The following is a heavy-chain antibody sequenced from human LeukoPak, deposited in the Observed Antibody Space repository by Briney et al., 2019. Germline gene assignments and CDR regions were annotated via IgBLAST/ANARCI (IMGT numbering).Heavy chain of an antibody. Sequence: SETLSLTCTVSGGSISSYYWSWIRQPAGKGLEWIGRIYTSRSTNYNPSLKSRVTMSVDTSKNQFSLKLSSVTAADTAVYYCASSYYDILTGYSPLDYWGQGTLVTVSS. V-gene: IGHV4-4*07. CDR1: GGSISSYY. J-gene: IGHJ4*02. D-gene: IGHD3-9*01. CDR3: ASSYYDILTGYSPLDY. CDR2: IYTSRST.